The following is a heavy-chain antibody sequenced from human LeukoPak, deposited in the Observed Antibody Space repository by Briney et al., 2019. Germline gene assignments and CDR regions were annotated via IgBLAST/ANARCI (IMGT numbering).Heavy chain of an antibody. V-gene: IGHV4-30-4*02. J-gene: IGHJ5*02. CDR2: IYYSGST. D-gene: IGHD1-1*01. Sequence: SETLSLTCTVSGGSISSGDYYWSWIRQPPGKGLEWIGYIYYSGSTYYNPSLKSRVTISVDTSKNQFSPKLRSLTAADTAVYYCATLQSGIRNWFDPWGQGTLVTVSS. CDR1: GGSISSGDYY. CDR3: ATLQSGIRNWFDP.